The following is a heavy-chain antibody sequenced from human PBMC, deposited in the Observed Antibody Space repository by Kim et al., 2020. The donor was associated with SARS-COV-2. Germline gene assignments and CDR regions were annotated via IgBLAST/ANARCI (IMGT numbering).Heavy chain of an antibody. V-gene: IGHV3-11*01. CDR3: ARDPPRGGADPYCSSTSCYNSQVDY. Sequence: GGSLRLSCAASGFTFSDYYMSWIRQAPGKGLEWVSYISSSGSTIYYADSVKGRFTISRDNAKNSLYLQMNSLRAEDTAVYYCARDPPRGGADPYCSSTSCYNSQVDYWGQGTLVTVSS. J-gene: IGHJ4*02. CDR1: GFTFSDYY. D-gene: IGHD2-2*02. CDR2: ISSSGSTI.